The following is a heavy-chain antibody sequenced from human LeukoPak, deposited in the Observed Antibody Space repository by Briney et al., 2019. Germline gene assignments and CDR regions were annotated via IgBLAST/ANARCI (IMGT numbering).Heavy chain of an antibody. D-gene: IGHD3-10*01. CDR3: ARDSASGLDY. V-gene: IGHV3-13*01. J-gene: IGHJ4*02. CDR2: TGTAGDT. Sequence: GGSLRLSCAASGFTFSSYDMHWVRQATGKGLEWVSATGTAGDTYYPGSVKGRFTISRENAKNSLYLQMNSLRAGDTAVYYCARDSASGLDYWGQGTLVTVSS. CDR1: GFTFSSYD.